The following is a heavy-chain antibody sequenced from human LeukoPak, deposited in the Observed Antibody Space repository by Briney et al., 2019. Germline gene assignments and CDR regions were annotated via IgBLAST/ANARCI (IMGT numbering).Heavy chain of an antibody. J-gene: IGHJ4*02. D-gene: IGHD2-2*01. V-gene: IGHV3-30*18. CDR1: GFTFSSYA. CDR2: ISYDGSHK. Sequence: GGSLRLSCAASGFTFSSYAMHWVRQAPGKGLERVALISYDGSHKYYEDSVKGRFTISRDNSANSVYLQMNSLRAEDAALYYCAKANGAISLFFFDYCGQGTLVTVSS. CDR3: AKANGAISLFFFDY.